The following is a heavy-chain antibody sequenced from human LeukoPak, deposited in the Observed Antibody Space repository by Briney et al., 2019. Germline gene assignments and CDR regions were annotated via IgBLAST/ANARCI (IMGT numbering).Heavy chain of an antibody. V-gene: IGHV1-8*03. J-gene: IGHJ4*02. CDR1: GYTFTSYD. D-gene: IGHD1-26*01. CDR2: MNPNSGNT. Sequence: VASVKVSCKASGYTFTSYDINWVRQATGQGLEWMGWMNPNSGNTGYAQKFQGRVTITRNTSISTAYMELSSLRSEDTAVYYCARGRFRWELEIRDFDYWGQGTLVTVSS. CDR3: ARGRFRWELEIRDFDY.